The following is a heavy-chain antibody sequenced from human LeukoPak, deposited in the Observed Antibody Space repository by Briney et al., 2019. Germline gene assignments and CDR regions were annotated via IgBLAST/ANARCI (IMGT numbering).Heavy chain of an antibody. Sequence: EASVKVSCKAFGYTFTSNYMHWVRQAPGQGPEWMGVISPSGGSTTYAQKFQGRVTLTRDMSTSTDYLELRSLRSDDTAVYYCARDQRITMVRGAGNWFDPWDQGTLVTVSS. D-gene: IGHD3-10*01. CDR1: GYTFTSNY. J-gene: IGHJ5*02. CDR3: ARDQRITMVRGAGNWFDP. CDR2: ISPSGGST. V-gene: IGHV1-46*01.